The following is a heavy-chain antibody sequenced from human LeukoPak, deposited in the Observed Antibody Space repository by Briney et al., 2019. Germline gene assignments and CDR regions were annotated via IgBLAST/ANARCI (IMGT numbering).Heavy chain of an antibody. CDR3: AREGKRITMVRGVITRRGYYYMDV. D-gene: IGHD3-10*01. CDR2: TRNKANSYTT. Sequence: PGGSLRLSCAASGFTFSDHYMDWVRQAPGKGLEWVGRTRNKANSYTTEYAASVKGRFTISRDDSKNSLYLQMNSLKTEDTAVYYCAREGKRITMVRGVITRRGYYYMDVWGKGTTVTVSS. V-gene: IGHV3-72*01. CDR1: GFTFSDHY. J-gene: IGHJ6*03.